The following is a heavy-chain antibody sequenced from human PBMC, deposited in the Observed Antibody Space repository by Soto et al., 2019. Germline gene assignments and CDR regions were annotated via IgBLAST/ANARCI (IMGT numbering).Heavy chain of an antibody. V-gene: IGHV4-59*01. J-gene: IGHJ6*02. CDR1: GGSISSYY. Sequence: QVQLQESGPGLVKPSETLSLTCTVSGGSISSYYWSWIRQPPGKGLEWIGYIYYSGSTNYNPSLRSRVTISVDTSKYQFSLKLSSVTAADTAVYYCASAYRTTDYYYGMDVWGQGTTVTVSS. CDR2: IYYSGST. CDR3: ASAYRTTDYYYGMDV. D-gene: IGHD1-1*01.